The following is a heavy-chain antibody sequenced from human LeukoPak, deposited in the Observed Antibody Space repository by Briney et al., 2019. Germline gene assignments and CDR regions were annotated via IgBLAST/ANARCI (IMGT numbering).Heavy chain of an antibody. D-gene: IGHD5-24*01. CDR3: ASNQDGENSNQPWAFDI. CDR2: INHSGST. Sequence: SETLSLTCAVYGGSFSGYYWSWIRQPSGEGLEWIGEINHSGSTNYYPSHKSRVTISVDSSKNQYSLKLSSVTAADTAVYYCASNQDGENSNQPWAFDIWGQGTMVTVSA. J-gene: IGHJ3*02. V-gene: IGHV4-34*01. CDR1: GGSFSGYY.